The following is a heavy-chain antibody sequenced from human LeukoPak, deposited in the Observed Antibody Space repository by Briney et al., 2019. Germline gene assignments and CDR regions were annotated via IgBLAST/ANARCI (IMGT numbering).Heavy chain of an antibody. CDR1: GFTFSSYS. Sequence: GGSLRLSCAASGFTFSSYSMNWVRQAPGKGLEWVSSISSSSSYIYYADSVKGRFTISRDNAKNSLYLQMNSLRAEDTAVYYCAKALYSSSGWFDRWGQGTLVTVSS. V-gene: IGHV3-21*01. CDR3: AKALYSSSGWFDR. D-gene: IGHD6-6*01. CDR2: ISSSSSYI. J-gene: IGHJ5*02.